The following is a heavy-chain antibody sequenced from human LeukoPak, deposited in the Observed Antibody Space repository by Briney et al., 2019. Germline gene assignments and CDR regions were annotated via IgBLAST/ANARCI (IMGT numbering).Heavy chain of an antibody. J-gene: IGHJ6*03. Sequence: PSETLSLTCTVSGGSISSGSYYWSWIRQPAGKGLEWIGRIYTSGSTNYNPSLKSRVTISVDTSKNQFSLKLSSVTAADTAVYYCASALGSDYYYYYYMDVWGKGTTVTVSS. CDR3: ASALGSDYYYYYYMDV. CDR2: IYTSGST. D-gene: IGHD2-21*02. V-gene: IGHV4-61*02. CDR1: GGSISSGSYY.